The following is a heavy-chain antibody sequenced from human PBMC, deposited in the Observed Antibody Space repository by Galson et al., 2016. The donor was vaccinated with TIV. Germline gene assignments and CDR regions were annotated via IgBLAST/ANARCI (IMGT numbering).Heavy chain of an antibody. V-gene: IGHV5-10-1*01. CDR3: ARSVSAGSGGVDP. CDR1: GYSFTNYW. Sequence: QSGAEVKKPGESLRISCKTSGYSFTNYWITWVRQMPGKGLEWMGRIDTRDSYTNYSPTFEGHVTISADKSISTAYLEWPSLKASDSAIYYCARSVSAGSGGVDPWVQGTLVTVSS. J-gene: IGHJ5*02. CDR2: IDTRDSYT. D-gene: IGHD2-8*01.